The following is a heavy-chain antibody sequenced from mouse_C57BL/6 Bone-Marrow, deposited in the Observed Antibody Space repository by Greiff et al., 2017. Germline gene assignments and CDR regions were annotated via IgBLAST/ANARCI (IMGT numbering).Heavy chain of an antibody. Sequence: QVQLQHPGAELVKPGASVKMSCKASGYTFTSYWITWVKQRPGQGLEWIGDIYPGSGSTNYNEKFKSKATLTVDTSASTAYMQLSSLTSEDSAVYYCASYYYGSSPAWFAYWGQGTLVTVSA. CDR3: ASYYYGSSPAWFAY. CDR2: IYPGSGST. V-gene: IGHV1-55*01. CDR1: GYTFTSYW. J-gene: IGHJ3*01. D-gene: IGHD1-1*01.